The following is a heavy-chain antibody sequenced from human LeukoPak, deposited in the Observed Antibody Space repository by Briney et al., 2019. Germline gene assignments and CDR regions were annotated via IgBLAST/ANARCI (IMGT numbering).Heavy chain of an antibody. V-gene: IGHV3-15*07. Sequence: GGSLRLSCAASGFTFSNAWMDWVRQAPGKGLEWVGRIKSKTDGGTTDYAAPVKGRFTISRDDSKNTLYLQMNSLKTEDTAVYYCSTTYYYDSSEGYWGQGTLVTVSS. CDR3: STTYYYDSSEGY. J-gene: IGHJ4*02. D-gene: IGHD3-22*01. CDR1: GFTFSNAW. CDR2: IKSKTDGGTT.